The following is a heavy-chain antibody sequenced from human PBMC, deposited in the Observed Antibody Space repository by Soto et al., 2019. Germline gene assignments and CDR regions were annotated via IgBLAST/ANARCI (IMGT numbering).Heavy chain of an antibody. V-gene: IGHV3-30*18. J-gene: IGHJ4*02. Sequence: QVQLVESGGGVVQPGRSLRLSCAASGFTFSSYGMHWVRQAPGKGLEWVAVISYDGSNKYYADSVKGRFTISRDNSKNTLYLQMNSLRAEDTAVYYCAKDLWFGEFSLDYWGQGTLVTVSS. CDR1: GFTFSSYG. CDR2: ISYDGSNK. D-gene: IGHD3-10*01. CDR3: AKDLWFGEFSLDY.